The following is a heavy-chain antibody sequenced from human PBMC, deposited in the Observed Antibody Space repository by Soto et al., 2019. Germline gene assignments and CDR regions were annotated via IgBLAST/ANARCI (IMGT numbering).Heavy chain of an antibody. CDR1: GGSISSGGYS. D-gene: IGHD2-2*01. CDR3: ARVPDR. CDR2: IYHSGST. Sequence: SETLSLTCAVSGGSISSGGYSWSWIRQPPGKGLEWIGYIYHSGSTYYNPSFKSRVTISVDRSKNQFSLKLSSVTAADTAVYYCARVPDRWGQGTLVTVSS. J-gene: IGHJ5*02. V-gene: IGHV4-30-2*01.